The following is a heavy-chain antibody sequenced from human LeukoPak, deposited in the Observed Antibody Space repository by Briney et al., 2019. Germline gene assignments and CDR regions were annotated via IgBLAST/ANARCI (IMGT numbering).Heavy chain of an antibody. D-gene: IGHD1/OR15-1a*01. J-gene: IGHJ4*02. CDR3: ARGPRYNWNNGYFDY. V-gene: IGHV1-2*02. CDR2: INPNSGGT. Sequence: ASVKVSCKASGYTFTGYYMHWGRQAPGQGLEWMGWINPNSGGTNYAQKFQGRVTMTRDTSISTAYMELSRLRSDDTAVYYCARGPRYNWNNGYFDYWGQGTLVTVSS. CDR1: GYTFTGYY.